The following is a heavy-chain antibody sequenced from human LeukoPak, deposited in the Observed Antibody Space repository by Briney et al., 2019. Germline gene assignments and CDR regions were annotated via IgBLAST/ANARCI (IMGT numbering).Heavy chain of an antibody. Sequence: SSETLSLICTVSGGSISSYYWSWIRQPPGKGLEWIGYIYYSGSTNYNPSLKSRVTISVDTSKNQFSLKLSSVTAADTAVYYCARGIDSGYDLYGFDYWGQGTLVTVSS. V-gene: IGHV4-59*01. J-gene: IGHJ4*02. D-gene: IGHD5-12*01. CDR1: GGSISSYY. CDR3: ARGIDSGYDLYGFDY. CDR2: IYYSGST.